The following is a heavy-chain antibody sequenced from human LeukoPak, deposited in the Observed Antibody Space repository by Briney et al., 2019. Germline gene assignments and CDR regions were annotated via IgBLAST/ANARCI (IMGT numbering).Heavy chain of an antibody. J-gene: IGHJ6*02. CDR1: GGSFSGYY. CDR2: INHSGST. Sequence: SETLSLTCAVYGGSFSGYYWSWIRQPPGKGLEGIGEINHSGSTNYNPSLKSRVTISVDTSKNQFSLKLSSVTAADTAVYYCARLYGDYVNYYYYYGMDVWGQGTTVTVSS. CDR3: ARLYGDYVNYYYYYGMDV. V-gene: IGHV4-34*01. D-gene: IGHD4-17*01.